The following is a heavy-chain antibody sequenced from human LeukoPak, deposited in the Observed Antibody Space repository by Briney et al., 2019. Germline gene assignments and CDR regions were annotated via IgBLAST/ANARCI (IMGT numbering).Heavy chain of an antibody. J-gene: IGHJ4*02. CDR2: IYYSGST. CDR3: AREKGEMATTFDY. V-gene: IGHV4-4*08. Sequence: SETLSLTCTVSGGSISSYYWSWIRQPPGKGLEWIGYIYYSGSTNYNPSLKSRVTISVDTSKNQFSLKLSSVTAADTAVYYCAREKGEMATTFDYWGQGTLVTVSS. D-gene: IGHD5-24*01. CDR1: GGSISSYY.